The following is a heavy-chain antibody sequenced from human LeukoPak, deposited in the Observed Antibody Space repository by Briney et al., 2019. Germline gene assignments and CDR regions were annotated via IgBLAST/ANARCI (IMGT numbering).Heavy chain of an antibody. D-gene: IGHD3-10*01. CDR1: GGSFSGYY. Sequence: SETLPLTCAAYGGSFSGYYWSWIRQPPGKGLEWIGEINHSGSTNYNPSLKSRVTISVDTSKNQFSLKLSSVTAADTAVYYCARRAVRGVIKYYFDYWGREPWSPSPQ. CDR2: INHSGST. J-gene: IGHJ4*02. CDR3: ARRAVRGVIKYYFDY. V-gene: IGHV4-34*01.